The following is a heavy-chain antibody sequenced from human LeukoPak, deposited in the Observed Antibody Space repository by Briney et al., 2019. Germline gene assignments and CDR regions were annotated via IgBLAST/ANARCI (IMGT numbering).Heavy chain of an antibody. Sequence: SETLSLTCTVSGGSISSGGYYWSWIRQHPGKGLEWIGYIYYSGSTYYNPSLKSRVTISVDTSKNQFSLKLSSVTAADTAVYYCARGSRGDAFDIWGQGTMVTVSS. V-gene: IGHV4-31*03. D-gene: IGHD6-13*01. CDR1: GGSISSGGYY. CDR3: ARGSRGDAFDI. CDR2: IYYSGST. J-gene: IGHJ3*02.